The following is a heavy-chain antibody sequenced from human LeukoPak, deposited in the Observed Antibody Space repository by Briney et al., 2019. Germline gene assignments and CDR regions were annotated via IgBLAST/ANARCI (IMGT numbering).Heavy chain of an antibody. Sequence: SETLSLTCAVSGYPINSAYYWVWVRQPPGKGLEWIGSLYHPDSTYYNPSLESRVTKSVDTSRNQFSLKLSFVTAADTAVYYCARQYDSYFYYYLDLWGTGTTVTVSS. D-gene: IGHD2-2*01. CDR2: LYHPDST. J-gene: IGHJ6*03. CDR1: GYPINSAYY. CDR3: ARQYDSYFYYYLDL. V-gene: IGHV4-38-2*01.